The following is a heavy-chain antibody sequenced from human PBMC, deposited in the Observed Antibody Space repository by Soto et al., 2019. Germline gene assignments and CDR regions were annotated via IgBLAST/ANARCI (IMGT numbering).Heavy chain of an antibody. CDR2: IYYSGST. Sequence: SETLSLTCTVSVGSISSSSYYWGWIRQPPGKGLEWIGSIYYSGSTYYNPSLKSRVTISVDTSKNQFSLKLSSVTAADTAVYYCARRIKLWLCAFDIWGQGTTVIVS. V-gene: IGHV4-39*01. CDR1: VGSISSSSYY. J-gene: IGHJ3*02. D-gene: IGHD5-18*01. CDR3: ARRIKLWLCAFDI.